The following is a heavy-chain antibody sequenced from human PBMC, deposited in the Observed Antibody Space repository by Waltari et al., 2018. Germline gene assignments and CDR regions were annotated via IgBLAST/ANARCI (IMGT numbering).Heavy chain of an antibody. CDR2: ISYDGSNK. J-gene: IGHJ3*02. CDR1: GFTFSSYA. V-gene: IGHV3-30-3*01. CDR3: AREWRRRGAFDI. D-gene: IGHD3-3*01. Sequence: QVQLVESGGGVVQPGRSLRLSCAASGFTFSSYARPWVRQAPGKGLEWVAVISYDGSNKYYADSVKGRFTISRDNSKNTLYLQMNSLRAEDTAVYYCAREWRRRGAFDIWGQGTMVTVSS.